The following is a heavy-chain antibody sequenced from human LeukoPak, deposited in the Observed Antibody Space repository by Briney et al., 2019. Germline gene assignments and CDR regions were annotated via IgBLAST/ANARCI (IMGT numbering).Heavy chain of an antibody. CDR2: ISSSSCTI. J-gene: IGHJ5*02. D-gene: IGHD2-15*01. Sequence: GGSLRLSCAASGFTFSSYSMNWVRQAPGKGREWVSYISSSSCTIYYADSVKGRFTISRDNAKNSLYLQMNSLRAEDTAVYYCASFSYCSGGSCYSEPWGQGTLVTVSS. V-gene: IGHV3-48*01. CDR3: ASFSYCSGGSCYSEP. CDR1: GFTFSSYS.